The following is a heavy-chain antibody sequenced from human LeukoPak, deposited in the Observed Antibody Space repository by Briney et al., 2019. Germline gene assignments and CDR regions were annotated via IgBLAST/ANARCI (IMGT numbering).Heavy chain of an antibody. CDR1: GFMFSSYN. CDR3: VRDEGGPFDY. Sequence: GGSLRLSCAASGFMFSSYNMNWVRQAPGKGLEWVSYISHSSIIYYVDSVKGRFTISRDNAKNSLYLQMNSLRAEDTAVYYCVRDEGGPFDYWAREPWSPSP. J-gene: IGHJ4*02. CDR2: ISHSSII. V-gene: IGHV3-48*01. D-gene: IGHD2-15*01.